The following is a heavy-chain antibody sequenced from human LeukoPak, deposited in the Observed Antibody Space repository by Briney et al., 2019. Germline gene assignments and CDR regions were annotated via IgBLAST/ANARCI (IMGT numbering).Heavy chain of an antibody. V-gene: IGHV4-4*07. CDR3: ARGSFDSSSYYVFDY. Sequence: SETLSLTCTVSGDSITRNYWSWIRQPAGKGLEWIGRTYNSGNTNYSPSLESRVTMSTDTSKNQFSLKLTSVTAADTAVYYCARGSFDSSSYYVFDYWGQGTLVTVSS. CDR1: GDSITRNY. CDR2: TYNSGNT. D-gene: IGHD3-22*01. J-gene: IGHJ4*02.